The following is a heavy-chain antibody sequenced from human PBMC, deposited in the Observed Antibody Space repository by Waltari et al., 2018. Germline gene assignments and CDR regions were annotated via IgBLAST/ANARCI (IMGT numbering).Heavy chain of an antibody. J-gene: IGHJ4*02. D-gene: IGHD6-6*01. CDR2: IYYSGST. Sequence: QLQLQESGPGLVKPSETLSLTCTVSGGSISSSSSYWGWIRQPPGKGLEWIGSIYYSGSTYYNPSLKSRVTISVDTSKNQFSLKLSSVTAADTAVYYCARVTARRASYFDYWGQGTLVTVSS. CDR3: ARVTARRASYFDY. V-gene: IGHV4-39*07. CDR1: GGSISSSSSY.